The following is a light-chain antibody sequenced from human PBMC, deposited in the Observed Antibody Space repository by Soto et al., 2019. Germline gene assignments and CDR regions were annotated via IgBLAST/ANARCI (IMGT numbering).Light chain of an antibody. Sequence: QSALTQPASVSGSPGQSITISCTGTSSDIGDYNYVSWYQQHPGKAPKLMIYEVSNRPSGISNRFSGSKSGNTASLTISGLQADDEADYYCSSYTSTSTWVFGTGTKVTVL. CDR3: SSYTSTSTWV. CDR1: SSDIGDYNY. CDR2: EVS. J-gene: IGLJ1*01. V-gene: IGLV2-14*01.